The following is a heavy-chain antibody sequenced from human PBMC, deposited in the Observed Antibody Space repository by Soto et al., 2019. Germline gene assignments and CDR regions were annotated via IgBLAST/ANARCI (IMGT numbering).Heavy chain of an antibody. V-gene: IGHV1-58*01. CDR1: GFTFTSSA. CDR3: AADTAGVRGVVDV. D-gene: IGHD3-10*01. CDR2: IVVGSGNT. Sequence: QMQLVQSGPEVKKPGTSVKVSCKASGFTFTSSAVQWVRQARGQRLEWIGWIVVGSGNTNYAQTFQERVTITRAMSTRTAYVALSSLRAEDTALYYCAADTAGVRGVVDVWGQGTTVTVSS. J-gene: IGHJ6*02.